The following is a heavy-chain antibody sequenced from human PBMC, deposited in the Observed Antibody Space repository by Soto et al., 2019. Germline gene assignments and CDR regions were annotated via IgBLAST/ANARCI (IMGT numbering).Heavy chain of an antibody. Sequence: GGSLRLSCAASGFMFGNHGVHWVRQAPGKGLEWVAVIWSDGNNRYYADSVKGRFTISRDNSKNTLYLQMNSLRAEDTAVYYCVRGDNWNDEASDYWGQGTLVTVSS. CDR1: GFMFGNHG. CDR2: IWSDGNNR. D-gene: IGHD1-1*01. V-gene: IGHV3-33*01. CDR3: VRGDNWNDEASDY. J-gene: IGHJ4*02.